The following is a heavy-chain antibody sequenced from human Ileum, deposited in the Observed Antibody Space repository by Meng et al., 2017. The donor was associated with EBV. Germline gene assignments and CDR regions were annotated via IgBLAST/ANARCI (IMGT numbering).Heavy chain of an antibody. J-gene: IGHJ1*01. CDR1: GASVNSLDYS. Sequence: LQLQESGAGLVXPXXXXXLTXSXXGASVNSLDYSWYWVRQSPGKGLEWIGFVSQYGSPYYNPSLRSRVRMSVDRSKDLFSLHLTSVTAADTAVYFCASQNSSSPIPRAFHHWGRGTLVTVSS. D-gene: IGHD2-2*02. CDR3: ASQNSSSPIPRAFHH. CDR2: VSQYGSP. V-gene: IGHV4-30-2*06.